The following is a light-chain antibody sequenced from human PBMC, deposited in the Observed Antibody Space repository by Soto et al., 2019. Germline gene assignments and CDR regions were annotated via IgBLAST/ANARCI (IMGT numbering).Light chain of an antibody. CDR2: GNI. CDR3: QSYDSSLSGWV. J-gene: IGLJ3*02. Sequence: QSALTQPPSVSGAPGQRVTISCTGSSSNIGARYDVHWYQQLPGTAPKLLIYGNINRPSGVPDRFSGSKSGTSASLAITGLQAEDEADYYCQSYDSSLSGWVFGGGTKLTVL. CDR1: SSNIGARYD. V-gene: IGLV1-40*01.